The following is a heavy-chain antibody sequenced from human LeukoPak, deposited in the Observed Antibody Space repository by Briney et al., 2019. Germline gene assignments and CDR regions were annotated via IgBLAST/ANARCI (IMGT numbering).Heavy chain of an antibody. V-gene: IGHV3-21*01. CDR2: ISSSSSYI. CDR3: ARGSVMSLLWFGELLGAFDI. Sequence: GSLRLSCAASGFTFSSYSMNWVRQAPGKGLEWVSSISSSSSYIYYADSVKGRFTISRDNSKNTLYLQMNSLRAEDTAVYYCARGSVMSLLWFGELLGAFDIWGQGTMVTVSS. J-gene: IGHJ3*02. CDR1: GFTFSSYS. D-gene: IGHD3-10*01.